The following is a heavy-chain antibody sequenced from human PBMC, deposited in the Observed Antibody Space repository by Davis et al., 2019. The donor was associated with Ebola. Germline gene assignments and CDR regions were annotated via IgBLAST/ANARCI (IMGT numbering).Heavy chain of an antibody. CDR2: IWYEGTDG. CDR3: AREEGSSRWQNNWFDY. CDR1: GFTFSGYP. J-gene: IGHJ5*01. D-gene: IGHD2-2*01. Sequence: GGSLRLSCAVSGFTFSGYPMNWVRQAPGKGLEWVSSIWYEGTDGNYADSVRGRFIISRDDSKNTLYLQMNSLRVEDTAIYYCAREEGSSRWQNNWFDYWGQGTLVTVSS. V-gene: IGHV3-33*08.